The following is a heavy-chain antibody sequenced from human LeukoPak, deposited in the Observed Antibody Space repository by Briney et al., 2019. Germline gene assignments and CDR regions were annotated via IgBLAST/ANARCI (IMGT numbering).Heavy chain of an antibody. J-gene: IGHJ4*02. CDR1: GGTFSSYA. Sequence: ASVKVSCKASGGTFSSYAISWVRQAPGQGLEWMGIINPSGGSTSYAQKFQGRVTMTRDTSISTAYMELSRLRSDDTAVYYCARPVSGDGTAAAQFDYWGQGTLVTVSS. CDR2: INPSGGST. V-gene: IGHV1-46*01. CDR3: ARPVSGDGTAAAQFDY. D-gene: IGHD6-13*01.